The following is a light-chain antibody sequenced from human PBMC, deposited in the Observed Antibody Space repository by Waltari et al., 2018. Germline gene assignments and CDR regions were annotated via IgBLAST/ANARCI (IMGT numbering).Light chain of an antibody. V-gene: IGKV3-20*01. J-gene: IGKJ3*01. CDR3: QQNSSSPLT. Sequence: EIVLTQSPGTLSLSPGERATLSCRASQSVNNYLAWFQQKPGQAPRPLIHGASSRDPAIPDRISGSGSGTNFTLTISGLEPQDVAVYYCQQNSSSPLTIGPGTKVDIK. CDR1: QSVNNY. CDR2: GAS.